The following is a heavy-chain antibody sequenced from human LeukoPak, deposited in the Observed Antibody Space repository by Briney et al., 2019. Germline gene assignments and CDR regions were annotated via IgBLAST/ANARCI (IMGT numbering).Heavy chain of an antibody. CDR1: GFTFSSHA. V-gene: IGHV3-23*01. D-gene: IGHD3-22*01. CDR2: ISGSGGST. CDR3: AKVRDYYDSSGYYSGTYFDY. J-gene: IGHJ4*02. Sequence: GGSLRVSCTPSGFTFSSHAMSWVRQAPGNGLEWVSAISGSGGSTYYADSVKGRFTISRDNSKNTLYLQMNSLRAEDTAVYYCAKVRDYYDSSGYYSGTYFDYWGQGTLVTVSS.